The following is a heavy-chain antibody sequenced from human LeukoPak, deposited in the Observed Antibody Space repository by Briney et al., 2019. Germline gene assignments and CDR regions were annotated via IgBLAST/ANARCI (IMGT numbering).Heavy chain of an antibody. Sequence: ASVKVSCKASGYTFTSYDINWVRQATGQGLEWMGWMNPNSGNTGYAQKLQGRVTMTTDTSTSTAYMELRSLRSDDTAVYYCARGGDIVVVVAATPGDHTFDYWGQGTLVTVSS. CDR3: ARGGDIVVVVAATPGDHTFDY. D-gene: IGHD2-15*01. CDR2: MNPNSGNT. J-gene: IGHJ4*02. CDR1: GYTFTSYD. V-gene: IGHV1-8*01.